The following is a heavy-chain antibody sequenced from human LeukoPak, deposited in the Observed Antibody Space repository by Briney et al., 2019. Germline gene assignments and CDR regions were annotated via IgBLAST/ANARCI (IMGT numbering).Heavy chain of an antibody. Sequence: ASVKVSCKASGGTFSSYAISWVRQAPGQGLEWMGGINPIFGTANYAQKFQGRVTITADKSTSTAYMELSSLRSEDTAVYYCARVEWFGEPPYYYGVDVWGKGTTVTVSS. CDR1: GGTFSSYA. J-gene: IGHJ6*04. CDR2: INPIFGTA. CDR3: ARVEWFGEPPYYYGVDV. V-gene: IGHV1-69*06. D-gene: IGHD3-10*01.